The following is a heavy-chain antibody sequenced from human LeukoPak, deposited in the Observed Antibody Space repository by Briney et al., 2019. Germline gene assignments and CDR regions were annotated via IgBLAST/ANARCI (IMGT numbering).Heavy chain of an antibody. D-gene: IGHD5-18*01. V-gene: IGHV3-7*03. CDR1: GFTFSSYW. J-gene: IGHJ5*02. Sequence: GGSLRLSCAASGFTFSSYWMNWARQAPGKGLEWVASINHNGNVNYYVDSVKGRFTISRDNSKNTLYLQMHSLRAEDTAVNYCAKDGYRNSYNWFDPWGQGTLVTVSS. CDR2: INHNGNVN. CDR3: AKDGYRNSYNWFDP.